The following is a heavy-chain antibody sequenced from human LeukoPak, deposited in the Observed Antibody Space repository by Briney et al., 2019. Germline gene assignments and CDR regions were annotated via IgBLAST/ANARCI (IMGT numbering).Heavy chain of an antibody. CDR3: ARGLTYYDYVWGSYRYTDSYYFDY. V-gene: IGHV1-8*01. Sequence: GASVKVSCKASGYTFTSYDTNWVRQATGQGLEWMGWMNPNSGNTGYAQKFQGRVTMTRNTSISTAYMELRSLRSEDTAVYYCARGLTYYDYVWGSYRYTDSYYFDYWGQGTLVTVSS. D-gene: IGHD3-16*02. CDR2: MNPNSGNT. CDR1: GYTFTSYD. J-gene: IGHJ4*02.